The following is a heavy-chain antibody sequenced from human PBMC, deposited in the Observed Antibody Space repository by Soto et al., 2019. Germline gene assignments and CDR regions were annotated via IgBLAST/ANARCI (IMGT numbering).Heavy chain of an antibody. CDR2: IWYAGTNK. J-gene: IGHJ6*02. D-gene: IGHD6-13*01. CDR1: GFTFSNYG. Sequence: QVQLVESGGGVVQPGRSLRLSCAASGFTFSNYGMHWVRQAPGKGLEWVAVIWYAGTNKYYADSVKGRFTISRDNSKNTLYLQMNSLRAEDMAVYYCARDQAAAPTLDYYFGMDVWGQGTTVTVSS. CDR3: ARDQAAAPTLDYYFGMDV. V-gene: IGHV3-33*01.